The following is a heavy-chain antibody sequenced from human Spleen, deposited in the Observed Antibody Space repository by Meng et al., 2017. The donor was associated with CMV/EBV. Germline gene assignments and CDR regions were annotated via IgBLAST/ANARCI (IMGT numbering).Heavy chain of an antibody. CDR2: ISSSGSYM. J-gene: IGHJ5*02. D-gene: IGHD2-15*01. CDR1: GFIFSSYS. CDR3: VREVVVAAGFDP. V-gene: IGHV3-21*06. Sequence: CASSGFIFSSYSMNWVRQAPGKGLEWVSSISSSGSYMYYADSVKGRFTLSRDNAKNSVRLEMNSLRVEDTAIYYCVREVVVAAGFDPWGQGTLVTVSS.